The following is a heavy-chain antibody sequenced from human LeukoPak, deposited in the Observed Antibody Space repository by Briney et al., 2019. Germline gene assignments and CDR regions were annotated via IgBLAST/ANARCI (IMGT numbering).Heavy chain of an antibody. CDR1: GYTFTSYA. Sequence: GASVKVSCKASGYTFTSYAMNWVRQAPGQGLEWMGWINTNTGNPTYAQGFTGRFVFSLDTSVSTAYLQISSLKAEDTAVYYCARVVDYYDSSGPRGWDAFDIWGQGTTVTVSS. CDR3: ARVVDYYDSSGPRGWDAFDI. J-gene: IGHJ3*02. D-gene: IGHD3-22*01. V-gene: IGHV7-4-1*02. CDR2: INTNTGNP.